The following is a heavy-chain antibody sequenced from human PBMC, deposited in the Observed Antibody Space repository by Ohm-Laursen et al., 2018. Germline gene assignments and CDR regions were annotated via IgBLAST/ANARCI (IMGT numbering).Heavy chain of an antibody. J-gene: IGHJ3*02. CDR3: AKHDKRGGAFDI. CDR2: VSYDGST. CDR1: GEPMDIYY. V-gene: IGHV4-59*08. D-gene: IGHD3-10*01. Sequence: TLSLTCTVSGEPMDIYYWSWIRQPPGKGLEWIGYVSYDGSTNYNPSLKSRVTISGDTSKSHFSLKLSSVTAADTAVYYCAKHDKRGGAFDIWGRGTMVTVSS.